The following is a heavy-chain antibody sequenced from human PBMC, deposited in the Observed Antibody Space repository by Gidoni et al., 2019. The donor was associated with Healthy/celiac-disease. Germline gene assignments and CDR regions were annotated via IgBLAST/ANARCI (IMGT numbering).Heavy chain of an antibody. Sequence: EVQLLESGGGLVQPGSSLSLSWAASGFTFSSYALSWVRQAAVMGLEWVSAISGSGGSTYYADSVKGRFTISRDNSKNTLYLQMNSLRAEDTAVYYCAKAPAYSSSWTYYYYMDVWGKGTTVTVSS. V-gene: IGHV3-23*01. D-gene: IGHD6-13*01. J-gene: IGHJ6*03. CDR3: AKAPAYSSSWTYYYYMDV. CDR2: ISGSGGST. CDR1: GFTFSSYA.